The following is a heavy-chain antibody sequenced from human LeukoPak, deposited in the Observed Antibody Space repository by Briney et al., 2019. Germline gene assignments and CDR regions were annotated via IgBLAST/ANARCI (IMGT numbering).Heavy chain of an antibody. CDR3: ARLVSDIVVVPAAIYYYYYYMDV. V-gene: IGHV4-34*01. Sequence: PSETLSLTCAVYGGSFSGYYWSWIRQPPGKGLGWIGEINHSGSTNYNPSLKSRVTISVDTSKNQFSLKLSSVTAADTAVYYCARLVSDIVVVPAAIYYYYYYMDVWGKGTTVTVSS. CDR2: INHSGST. CDR1: GGSFSGYY. J-gene: IGHJ6*03. D-gene: IGHD2-2*01.